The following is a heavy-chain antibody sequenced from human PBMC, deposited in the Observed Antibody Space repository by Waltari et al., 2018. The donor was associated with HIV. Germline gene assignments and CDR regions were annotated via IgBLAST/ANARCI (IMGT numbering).Heavy chain of an antibody. CDR1: GYPLTAYG. CDR3: ARVRCSSSSCYHGWFDP. CDR2: ISAYNGNT. V-gene: IGHV1-18*01. Sequence: QVQLVQSGAEVKKPGASVKVTCKPPGYPLTAYGNSWARQARGQGLAWMGWISAYNGNTNYAQKLQGRVTMTTDTSTSTAYMELRSLRSVDTAVYYCARVRCSSSSCYHGWFDPWGQGTLVTVSS. D-gene: IGHD2-2*01. J-gene: IGHJ5*02.